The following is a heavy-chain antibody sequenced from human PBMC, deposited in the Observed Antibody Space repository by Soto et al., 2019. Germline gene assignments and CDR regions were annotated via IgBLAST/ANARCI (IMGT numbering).Heavy chain of an antibody. CDR1: GGSISSGGYY. J-gene: IGHJ4*02. Sequence: SETLSLTCTVSGGSISSGGYYWSWIRQHPGKGLEWIGYIYYSGSTYYNPSLKSRVTISVDTSKNQFSLKLSSVTAADTAVYYCATGHYGSGSKNFDYWGQGTLVTVSS. D-gene: IGHD3-10*01. CDR3: ATGHYGSGSKNFDY. V-gene: IGHV4-31*03. CDR2: IYYSGST.